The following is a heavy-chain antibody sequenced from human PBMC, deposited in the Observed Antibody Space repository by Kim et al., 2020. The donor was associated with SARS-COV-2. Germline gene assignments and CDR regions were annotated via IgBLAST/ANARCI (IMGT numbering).Heavy chain of an antibody. CDR1: GGTFSSYA. V-gene: IGHV1-69*13. J-gene: IGHJ6*02. Sequence: SVKVSCKASGGTFSSYAISWVRQAPGQGLEWMGGIIPIFGTANYAQKFQGRVTITADESTSTAYMELSSLRSEDTAVYYCARDLRYFDWSINPGYGMDVWGQGTTVTVSS. CDR2: IIPIFGTA. CDR3: ARDLRYFDWSINPGYGMDV. D-gene: IGHD3-9*01.